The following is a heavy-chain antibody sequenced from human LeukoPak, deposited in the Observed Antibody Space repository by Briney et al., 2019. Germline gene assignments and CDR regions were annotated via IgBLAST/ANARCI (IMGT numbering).Heavy chain of an antibody. Sequence: PGGSLRLSCAASGFTISSYAMNWVRQAPGKGLEWVSAISGSGSGIYYADSVKGRFTISRDNSKNTLYLQMTSLRAEDTAVCYCAKSRYSSASYASDYWGQGTLVTVSS. J-gene: IGHJ4*02. CDR2: ISGSGSGI. CDR3: AKSRYSSASYASDY. CDR1: GFTISSYA. V-gene: IGHV3-23*01. D-gene: IGHD6-19*01.